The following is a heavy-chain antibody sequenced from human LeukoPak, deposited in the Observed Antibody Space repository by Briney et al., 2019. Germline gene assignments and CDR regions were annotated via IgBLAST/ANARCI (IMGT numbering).Heavy chain of an antibody. J-gene: IGHJ6*02. V-gene: IGHV4-34*12. CDR1: GGSFSGYY. CDR3: ARSIVVVITPPAYYYGMDV. Sequence: PSETLSLTCAVYGGSFSGYYWSWIRQPPGKGLEWMGEIIHSGSTNYNPSLMSRVTISVDTSKNQFSLKLSSVTAADTAVYYCARSIVVVITPPAYYYGMDVWGQGTTVTVSS. CDR2: IIHSGST. D-gene: IGHD3-22*01.